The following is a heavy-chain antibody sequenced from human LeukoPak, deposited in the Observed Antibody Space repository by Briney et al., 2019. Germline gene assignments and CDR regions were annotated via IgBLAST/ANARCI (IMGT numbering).Heavy chain of an antibody. CDR2: IIPLFGTA. V-gene: IGHV1-69*13. J-gene: IGHJ4*02. Sequence: ASVKVSCKASGDTFSRYGISWVRQAPEQGLEWMGGIIPLFGTANYAQKFQGRVTITADESTSTAYLELSRLRFEDTAVYYCAREWNYESNGYFYYYWGQGTLVTVSS. CDR3: AREWNYESNGYFYYY. D-gene: IGHD3-22*01. CDR1: GDTFSRYG.